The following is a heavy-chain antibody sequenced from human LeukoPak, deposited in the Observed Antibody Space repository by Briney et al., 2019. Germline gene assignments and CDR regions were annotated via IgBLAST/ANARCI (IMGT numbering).Heavy chain of an antibody. CDR1: GFSFNNFA. CDR2: ISGSGSTI. CDR3: AKATMDTTYFDS. J-gene: IGHJ4*02. V-gene: IGHV3-23*01. D-gene: IGHD4/OR15-4a*01. Sequence: AGGSLRLSCAASGFSFNNFAMSWVRQAPGKGLEWVSAISGSGSTIFYADSVKGRFTVSRDNSENTLFLQMNSLRAEDTALYYCAKATMDTTYFDSWGQGTLVTVSS.